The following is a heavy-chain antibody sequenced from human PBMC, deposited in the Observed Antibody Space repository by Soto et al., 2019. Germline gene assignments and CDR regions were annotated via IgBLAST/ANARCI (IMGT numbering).Heavy chain of an antibody. CDR3: AKDRGGTGWPFDH. CDR2: ISAGGATT. D-gene: IGHD6-19*01. J-gene: IGHJ4*02. Sequence: WGSLRLSCTPSGFTFGNFAMRWVRQAPGKGLEWVSSISAGGATTYYADSVKGRVTMSRDNSKNTLSLQMISLRAEDSAVYYCAKDRGGTGWPFDHWGQGTLVTVSS. V-gene: IGHV3-23*01. CDR1: GFTFGNFA.